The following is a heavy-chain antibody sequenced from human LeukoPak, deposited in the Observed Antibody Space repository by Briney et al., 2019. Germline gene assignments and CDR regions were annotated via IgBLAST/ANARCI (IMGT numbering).Heavy chain of an antibody. V-gene: IGHV1-69*01. CDR1: GGTFSSYA. D-gene: IGHD2-2*01. CDR2: IIPIFGTA. CDR3: ARERGDIVVVPAAGLYNWFDP. J-gene: IGHJ5*02. Sequence: GASVKVSCKASGGTFSSYAMSWVRQGPGQGLEWMGGIIPIFGTANYAQKFQGRVTITADESTSTAYMELSSLRSEDTAVYYCARERGDIVVVPAAGLYNWFDPWGQGTLVTVSS.